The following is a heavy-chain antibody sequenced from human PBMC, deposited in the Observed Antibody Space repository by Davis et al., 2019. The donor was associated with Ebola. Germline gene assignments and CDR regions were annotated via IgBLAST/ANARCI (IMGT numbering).Heavy chain of an antibody. CDR3: ARGRFFGVVIRRGYFDY. D-gene: IGHD3-3*01. Sequence: GSLRLSCAVYGGSFSGYYWSWIRQPPGKGLEWIGEINHSGSTNYNPSLKSRVTISVDTSKNQFSLKLSSVTAADTAVYYCARGRFFGVVIRRGYFDYWGQGTLVTVSS. CDR1: GGSFSGYY. V-gene: IGHV4-34*01. CDR2: INHSGST. J-gene: IGHJ4*02.